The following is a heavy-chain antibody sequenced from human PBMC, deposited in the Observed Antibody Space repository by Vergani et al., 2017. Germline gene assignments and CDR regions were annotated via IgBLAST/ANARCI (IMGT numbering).Heavy chain of an antibody. CDR2: IYSGGST. CDR3: ARDRSGWYFDL. Sequence: EVQLVESGGGLVQPGGSLRLSCAASGFTVSSNYMSWVRQAPGKGLEWVSVIYSGGSTYYADSVKGRFTISSDNSKNTLYLQMNSLRAEDTAVYYCARDRSGWYFDLWGRGTLVTVSS. V-gene: IGHV3-66*02. J-gene: IGHJ2*01. CDR1: GFTVSSNY.